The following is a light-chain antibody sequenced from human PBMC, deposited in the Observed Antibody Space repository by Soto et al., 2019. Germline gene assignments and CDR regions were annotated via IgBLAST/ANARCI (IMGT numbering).Light chain of an antibody. CDR3: LQHDSNVWT. V-gene: IGKV1D-12*01. CDR1: QDISRW. Sequence: DIQMTQSPSSVSASVGDRVTITCRASQDISRWLAWYQQKPGKAPKLLIYAASSLQSGVPSRFRGSRSGTEFTLTISSLQPEDFATYYCLQHDSNVWTFGQGTKVDIK. CDR2: AAS. J-gene: IGKJ1*01.